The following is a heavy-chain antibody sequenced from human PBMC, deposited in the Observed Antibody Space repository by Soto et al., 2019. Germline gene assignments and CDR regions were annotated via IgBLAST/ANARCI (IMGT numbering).Heavy chain of an antibody. V-gene: IGHV4-30-2*01. D-gene: IGHD4-17*01. Sequence: QLQLQESGSGLVRPSQTLSLTCAVSGGSISSGGYSWSWIRQPPGKGLEWIGYIYHSGSTYYNPSLKSRVTISVDRSKNQFSLKLSSVTAADTAVYYCARGVSTVTNNWFDPWGQGTLVTVSS. CDR3: ARGVSTVTNNWFDP. J-gene: IGHJ5*02. CDR1: GGSISSGGYS. CDR2: IYHSGST.